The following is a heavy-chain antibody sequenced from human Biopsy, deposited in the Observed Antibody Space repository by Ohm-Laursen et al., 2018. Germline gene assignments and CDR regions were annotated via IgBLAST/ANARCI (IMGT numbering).Heavy chain of an antibody. CDR2: IYDRRSTA. D-gene: IGHD6-19*01. CDR3: ARGMRSSGWPYFDS. CDR1: GGSVSSGSYY. V-gene: IGHV4-61*01. Sequence: SETLSLTCTVSGGSVSSGSYYWSWIRQPPGQGLEYIGYIYDRRSTANYNPSLESRVTMSVDMPKNQFSLKLSSVTAADTAIYYCARGMRSSGWPYFDSWGQGTLVTVSS. J-gene: IGHJ4*02.